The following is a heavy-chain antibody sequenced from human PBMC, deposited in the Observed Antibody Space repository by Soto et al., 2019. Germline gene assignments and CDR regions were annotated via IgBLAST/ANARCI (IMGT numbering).Heavy chain of an antibody. CDR1: GYTFTSYG. V-gene: IGHV1-18*01. CDR3: ARDLSYYGDYDGWDAGNH. CDR2: ISAYNGNT. D-gene: IGHD4-17*01. Sequence: ASVKVSCKASGYTFTSYGISWVRQAPGQGLEWMGWISAYNGNTNYAQKLQGRVTMTTDTSTSTAYMELRSLRSDDTAVYYCARDLSYYGDYDGWDAGNHWGQGTLVTVSS. J-gene: IGHJ5*02.